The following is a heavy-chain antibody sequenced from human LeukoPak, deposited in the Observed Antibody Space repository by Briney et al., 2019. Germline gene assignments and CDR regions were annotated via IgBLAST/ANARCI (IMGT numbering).Heavy chain of an antibody. CDR1: GFIFSDYA. Sequence: GGSLRLSCAASGFIFSDYAIHWVRQAPGKGLEWVAAIWYDGIHKYYADSVKGRFTISRDNSKNTLYLQMSSLSAEDTAVYYCVRVSRNGNYFYYLDWWGQGVLVTVSS. CDR2: IWYDGIHK. D-gene: IGHD3-3*01. V-gene: IGHV3-33*01. J-gene: IGHJ4*02. CDR3: VRVSRNGNYFYYLDW.